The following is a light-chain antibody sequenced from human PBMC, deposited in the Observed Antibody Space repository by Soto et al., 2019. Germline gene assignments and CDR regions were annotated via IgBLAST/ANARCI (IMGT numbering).Light chain of an antibody. J-gene: IGKJ1*01. CDR1: QSISSY. CDR3: QHYNSYSEA. V-gene: IGKV1-39*01. CDR2: AAS. Sequence: IQLTQSPSSLSSSVGDRVTLTCRASQSISSYLNWYQQKPGKAPKLLSYAASSLQSGVPSRFSGSGSGTDFTLTISSLKPEDFETYYCQHYNSYSEAFGQGTKVDI.